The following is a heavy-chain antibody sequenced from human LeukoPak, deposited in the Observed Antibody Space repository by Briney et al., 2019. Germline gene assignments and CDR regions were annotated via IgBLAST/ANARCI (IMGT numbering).Heavy chain of an antibody. CDR1: GFTFSSYA. J-gene: IGHJ3*02. CDR2: ISGSGGST. CDR3: AKNLHDAFDI. Sequence: GGSLRLSCAASGFTFSSYAMGWVRQAPGRGLEWVSAISGSGGSTYYADSVKGRFTISRDNSKNTLYLQMNSLRAEDTAVYYCAKNLHDAFDIWGQGTMVTVSS. V-gene: IGHV3-23*01.